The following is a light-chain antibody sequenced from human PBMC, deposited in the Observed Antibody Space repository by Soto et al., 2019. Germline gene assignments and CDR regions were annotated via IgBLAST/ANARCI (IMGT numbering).Light chain of an antibody. J-gene: IGKJ5*01. V-gene: IGKV3-11*01. CDR1: QNLGTLY. Sequence: EIVLNQSPGTLSLSPGERGTLSCRASQNLGTLYLAWFQQKPGQAPRLLIYDASNRATGIPARFSGSGSGTDFTLTISSLEPEDFAVYYCQQRSNWPITFGQGTRLEIK. CDR3: QQRSNWPIT. CDR2: DAS.